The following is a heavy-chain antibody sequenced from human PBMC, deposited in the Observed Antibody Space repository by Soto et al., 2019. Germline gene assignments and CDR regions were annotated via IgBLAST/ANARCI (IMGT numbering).Heavy chain of an antibody. V-gene: IGHV5-51*01. J-gene: IGHJ4*02. Sequence: PGESRKISRKGSGDRFSTYWIGWVRQMPEKGLEWMGIIYAGNSETRYSPSFQGQVTISADKSFCIAYLQWTCLKASVIAFYYFASDVAGNYYFYSWGQGALVPVSS. CDR2: IYAGNSET. CDR3: ASDVAGNYYFYS. D-gene: IGHD6-19*01. CDR1: GDRFSTYW.